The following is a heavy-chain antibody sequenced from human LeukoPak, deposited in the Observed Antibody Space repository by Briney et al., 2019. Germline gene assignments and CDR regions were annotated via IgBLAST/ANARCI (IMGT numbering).Heavy chain of an antibody. Sequence: SETLSLTCAVYGGSFSGYYWSWIRQPAGKGLEWIGRIYTSGSTNYNPSLKSRVTMSVDTSKNQFSLKLSSVTAADTAVYYCARGAYDFWSGSDYYGMDVWGQGTTVTVSS. CDR2: IYTSGST. D-gene: IGHD3-3*01. CDR1: GGSFSGYY. CDR3: ARGAYDFWSGSDYYGMDV. V-gene: IGHV4-59*10. J-gene: IGHJ6*02.